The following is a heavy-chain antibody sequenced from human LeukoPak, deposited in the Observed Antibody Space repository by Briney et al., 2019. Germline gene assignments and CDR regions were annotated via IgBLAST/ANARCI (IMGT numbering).Heavy chain of an antibody. CDR2: ISWNSGSI. V-gene: IGHV3-9*01. J-gene: IGHJ3*02. Sequence: GRSLRLSCAASGFTFDDYAMHWVRQAPGKGLEWVSGISWNSGSIGYADSVKGRFTISRDNAKNSLYLQMNSLRAEDTALYYCAKVIYDYDSSGYYYVDAFDIWGQGTMVTVSS. CDR1: GFTFDDYA. D-gene: IGHD3-22*01. CDR3: AKVIYDYDSSGYYYVDAFDI.